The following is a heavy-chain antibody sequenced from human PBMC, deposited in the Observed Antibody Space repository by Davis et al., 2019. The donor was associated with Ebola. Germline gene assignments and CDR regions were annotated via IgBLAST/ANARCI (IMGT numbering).Heavy chain of an antibody. CDR2: MHDSGTS. J-gene: IGHJ5*02. D-gene: IGHD3-3*01. V-gene: IGHV4-59*04. CDR3: ARSHYDFWSGYYRRPGWFDP. CDR1: GGSITSYY. Sequence: SETLSLTCTVSGGSITSYYCSWIRQFPGKRLEWIGYMHDSGTSNYNPSLKSRVTISVDTSKNQFSLKLSSVTAADTAVYYCARSHYDFWSGYYRRPGWFDPWGQGTLVTVSS.